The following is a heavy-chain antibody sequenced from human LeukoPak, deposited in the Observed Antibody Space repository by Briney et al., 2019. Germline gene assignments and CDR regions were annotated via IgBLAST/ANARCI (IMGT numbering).Heavy chain of an antibody. CDR1: GGSISSDNYS. D-gene: IGHD3-22*01. CDR3: AREKIGYYNGSGRGWFDP. J-gene: IGHJ5*02. Sequence: SETLSLTCTVSGGSISSDNYSWSWIRQPAGKGLEWIGRVYTSGSTNYNPSLKSRVTISVDTSKKQFSLKLSSVTAADTAVYYCAREKIGYYNGSGRGWFDPWGQGTLVTVSS. V-gene: IGHV4-61*02. CDR2: VYTSGST.